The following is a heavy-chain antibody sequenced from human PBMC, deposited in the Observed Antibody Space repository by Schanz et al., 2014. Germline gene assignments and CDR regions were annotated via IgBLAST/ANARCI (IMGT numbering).Heavy chain of an antibody. Sequence: QVQLVESGGGLVKPGGSLRLSCAASGFIFNDYYMNWIRQAPGKGLEWLSYISRDGTTSYYADSVKGRFTISRDNAKNSLDLEMTSLRGEDTAVYYCARENLNWEAFDIWGQGTVVTVSS. CDR2: ISRDGTTS. V-gene: IGHV3-11*01. D-gene: IGHD7-27*01. CDR3: ARENLNWEAFDI. CDR1: GFIFNDYY. J-gene: IGHJ3*02.